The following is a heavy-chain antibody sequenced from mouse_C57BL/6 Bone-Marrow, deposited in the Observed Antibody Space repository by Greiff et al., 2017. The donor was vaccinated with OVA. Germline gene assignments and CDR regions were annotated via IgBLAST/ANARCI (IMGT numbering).Heavy chain of an antibody. CDR1: GYTFTSYW. Sequence: QVQLQQSGAELVKPGASVQMSCKASGYTFTSYWITWVKQRPGQGLEWIGDIYPGIGSTNYNEKFKSKATLTVDTSSSTAYMQLSSLTSEDSAVYYCAKEEIYYGNYVGDYFDYWGQGTTLTVSS. CDR3: AKEEIYYGNYVGDYFDY. J-gene: IGHJ2*01. CDR2: IYPGIGST. V-gene: IGHV1-55*01. D-gene: IGHD2-1*01.